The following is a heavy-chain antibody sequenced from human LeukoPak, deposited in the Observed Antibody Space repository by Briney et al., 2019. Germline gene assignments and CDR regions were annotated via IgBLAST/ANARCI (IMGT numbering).Heavy chain of an antibody. CDR3: ARGRGSYYYFDY. J-gene: IGHJ4*02. D-gene: IGHD1-26*01. CDR2: IYYSGST. V-gene: IGHV4-59*01. Sequence: SETLSLTCTVSGGSISSYYWSWIRQPPGKGLEWIGYIYYSGSTNHNPSLKSRVTISVDTSKNQFSLKLSSVTAADTAVYYCARGRGSYYYFDYWGQGTLVTVSS. CDR1: GGSISSYY.